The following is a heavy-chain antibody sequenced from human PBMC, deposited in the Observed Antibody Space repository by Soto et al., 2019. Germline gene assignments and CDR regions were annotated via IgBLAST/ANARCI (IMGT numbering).Heavy chain of an antibody. CDR2: IIPIFGTA. CDR1: GGTFSSYA. D-gene: IGHD4-17*01. V-gene: IGHV1-69*12. CDR3: ARGRDYGGNIDYYYYYGMDV. J-gene: IGHJ6*02. Sequence: QVQLVQSGAEVKKPGSSVKVSCKASGGTFSSYAISWVRQAPGQGLEWMGGIIPIFGTANYAQKFQGRVTITADESTSTDYMELSSLRSEDTAVYYCARGRDYGGNIDYYYYYGMDVWGQGTTVTVSS.